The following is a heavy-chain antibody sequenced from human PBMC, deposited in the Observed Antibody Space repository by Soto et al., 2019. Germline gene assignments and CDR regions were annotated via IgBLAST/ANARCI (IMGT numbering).Heavy chain of an antibody. V-gene: IGHV5-51*01. CDR1: GYSFTNYW. CDR3: VRPDSTGYDSH. Sequence: GESLKISCKGSGYSFTNYWIGWVRQMPGKGLEWMWIINPSDSDTRYSPSFQGQVTVSVDKSISTAYLQRGSLKASDTAMYYCVRPDSTGYDSHWGQGTPVTVYS. J-gene: IGHJ4*02. CDR2: INPSDSDT. D-gene: IGHD3-22*01.